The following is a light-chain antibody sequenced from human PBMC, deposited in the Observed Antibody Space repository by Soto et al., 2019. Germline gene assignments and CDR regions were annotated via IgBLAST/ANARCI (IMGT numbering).Light chain of an antibody. V-gene: IGLV2-14*01. J-gene: IGLJ3*02. CDR2: EVR. CDR1: NRDIGAYNL. Sequence: QPASVSGSLGQSITISCTGSNRDIGAYNLVSWYQQYPDTAPKLIIYEVRNRPSGVSYRFTGSRSGNTASLTISALQADDESTFYCSSYTTTSTLLFGGGTKLTVL. CDR3: SSYTTTSTLL.